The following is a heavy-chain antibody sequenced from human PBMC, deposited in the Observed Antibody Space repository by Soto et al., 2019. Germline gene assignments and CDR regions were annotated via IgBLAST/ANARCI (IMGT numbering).Heavy chain of an antibody. V-gene: IGHV3-30-3*01. D-gene: IGHD3-3*01. J-gene: IGHJ6*02. CDR2: ISYDGTKT. CDR1: GFTFSSYA. Sequence: PGGSLRLSCTASGFTFSSYAMHWVRQAPGKGLEWVAAISYDGTKTFYADSVKGRFTISRDDTQNTLYLQMNSLRPEATAVSYCARELMSGMGVWGQGTAVTVSS. CDR3: ARELMSGMGV.